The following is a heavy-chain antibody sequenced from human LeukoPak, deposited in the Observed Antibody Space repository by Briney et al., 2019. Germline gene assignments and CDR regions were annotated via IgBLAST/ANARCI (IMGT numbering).Heavy chain of an antibody. Sequence: GESLKISCKGSGYTFTTYWIGWVRQMPGKGLEWMGIIYPGDSETRYSPSSQGQVTISVDKSISTAYLQWSRLQASDTAIYYCAKRSTVTRYAFDIWGQGTMVTVSS. J-gene: IGHJ3*02. D-gene: IGHD4-23*01. CDR3: AKRSTVTRYAFDI. CDR2: IYPGDSET. V-gene: IGHV5-51*01. CDR1: GYTFTTYW.